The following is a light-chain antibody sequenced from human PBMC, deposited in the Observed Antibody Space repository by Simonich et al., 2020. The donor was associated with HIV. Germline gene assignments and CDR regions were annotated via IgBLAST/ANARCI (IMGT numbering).Light chain of an antibody. CDR1: QSISSW. J-gene: IGKJ2*01. CDR3: QQYTSYPST. Sequence: DIQMTQSPSTLSASVGDRVTITCRASQSISSWLAWDQQKPGKAPKLLIYKASSLESGVPSRFSGSGSGTEFTLTISSLQPDDFATYYCQQYTSYPSTFGQGTKLEIK. V-gene: IGKV1-5*03. CDR2: KAS.